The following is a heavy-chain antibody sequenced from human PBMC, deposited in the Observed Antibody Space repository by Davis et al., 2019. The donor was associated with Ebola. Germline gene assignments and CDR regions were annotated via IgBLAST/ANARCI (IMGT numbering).Heavy chain of an antibody. V-gene: IGHV4-34*01. Sequence: SETLSLTCAVYGGSFSGSYWSWIRQPPGKGLEWIGEINHSGSTNYNTSLKSRVTIPVDTSKNQFSLKLSSVTAADTAVYYCARIGVVPAAGGRGNYYYYYGMDVWGQGTTVTVSS. J-gene: IGHJ6*02. CDR2: INHSGST. CDR1: GGSFSGSY. D-gene: IGHD2-2*01. CDR3: ARIGVVPAAGGRGNYYYYYGMDV.